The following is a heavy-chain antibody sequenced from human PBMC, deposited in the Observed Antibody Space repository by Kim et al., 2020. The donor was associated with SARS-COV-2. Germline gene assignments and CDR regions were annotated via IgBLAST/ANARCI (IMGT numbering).Heavy chain of an antibody. CDR2: IYYSGST. J-gene: IGHJ4*01. Sequence: SETLSLTCTVSGGSISSSSYYWGWIRQPPGKGLEWIGSIYYSGSTYYNPSLKSRVTISVDTSKNQFSLKLSSVTAADTAVYYCASVDRGSYLDDYYFDY. V-gene: IGHV4-39*07. CDR1: GGSISSSSYY. CDR3: ASVDRGSYLDDYYFDY. D-gene: IGHD1-26*01.